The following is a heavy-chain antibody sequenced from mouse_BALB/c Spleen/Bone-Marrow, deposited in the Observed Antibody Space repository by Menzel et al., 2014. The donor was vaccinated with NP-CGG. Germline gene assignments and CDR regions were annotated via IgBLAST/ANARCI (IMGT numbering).Heavy chain of an antibody. J-gene: IGHJ3*01. CDR3: TRGLGWFGY. CDR2: ISDGGSYT. Sequence: EVQLVESGGDLVKPGGSLRLSCAASGFTFSDYYMYWIRQTPEKRLEWVATISDGGSYTNYADSVKGRFTISRDNAKNNLYLQMGSLKSEDTAMYYCTRGLGWFGYWGQGTLVTVSA. V-gene: IGHV5-4*02. D-gene: IGHD4-1*01. CDR1: GFTFSDYY.